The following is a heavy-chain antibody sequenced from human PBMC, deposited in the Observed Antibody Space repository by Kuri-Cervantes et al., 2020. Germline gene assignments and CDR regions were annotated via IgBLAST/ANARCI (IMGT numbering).Heavy chain of an antibody. D-gene: IGHD5-24*01. CDR3: AKMILRRDGYNLACTD. Sequence: GGSLRLSCAASQFTFSEHWISWVRQAPGKGLEWVADINQDGSEKVYVDSLKGRFTISRDNSKNSLYLQMNSLRTEDTALYYCAKMILRRDGYNLACTDWGQGTLVTVSS. J-gene: IGHJ4*02. CDR2: INQDGSEK. V-gene: IGHV3-7*03. CDR1: QFTFSEHW.